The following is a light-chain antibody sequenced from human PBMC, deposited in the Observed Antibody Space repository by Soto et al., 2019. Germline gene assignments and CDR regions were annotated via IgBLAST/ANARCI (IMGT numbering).Light chain of an antibody. J-gene: IGLJ1*01. CDR1: SSDVGAYSY. V-gene: IGLV2-14*01. CDR3: TSYTSTSTYV. CDR2: DVT. Sequence: QSVLTQPASVSGPPGQSITISCTGTSSDVGAYSYVSWYQHHPGKAPRLVIYDVTNRPSGISDRFSGSKSGNTASLTISGLLAEDEADYYCTSYTSTSTYVFGTGTKLTVL.